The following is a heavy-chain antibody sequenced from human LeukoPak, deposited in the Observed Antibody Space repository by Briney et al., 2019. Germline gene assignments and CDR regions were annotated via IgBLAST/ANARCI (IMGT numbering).Heavy chain of an antibody. D-gene: IGHD3-10*01. Sequence: ASVQLSCKASGYTFTSYDMNWVRQATGQGLEWMGWMNPKSGNTGYAQKFQGRVTMTSDTSISTAYMQLISLRAEDTAFYYCATGLFWFGDLKTHWFDPWGQGTQVTVSS. CDR2: MNPKSGNT. CDR1: GYTFTSYD. J-gene: IGHJ5*02. CDR3: ATGLFWFGDLKTHWFDP. V-gene: IGHV1-8*01.